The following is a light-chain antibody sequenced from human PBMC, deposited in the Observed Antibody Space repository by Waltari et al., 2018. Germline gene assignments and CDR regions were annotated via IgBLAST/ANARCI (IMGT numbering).Light chain of an antibody. Sequence: VLTQSPGTLSLSPGERVTLSCRASQSLTKRYLAWYQQKPGQAPRLLIYGASSRAAGIPDRFSGSGSGTDFTLTISRLEPEDFAVYYCQQYGSSILYTFSQGTKLEIK. CDR2: GAS. J-gene: IGKJ2*01. CDR3: QQYGSSILYT. V-gene: IGKV3-20*01. CDR1: QSLTKRY.